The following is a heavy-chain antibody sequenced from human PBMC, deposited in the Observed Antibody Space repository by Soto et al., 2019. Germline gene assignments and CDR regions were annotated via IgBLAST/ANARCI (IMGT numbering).Heavy chain of an antibody. D-gene: IGHD3-9*01. J-gene: IGHJ6*02. V-gene: IGHV5-51*01. CDR3: ARHFYDILTGYSKYGMDV. CDR1: GYSFTKYW. Sequence: PGESLKISCKGSGYSFTKYWIGWVRQMPGKGLEWMAIIYPGDSDTRYSPSFQGQVTISADKSISTAYLQWSSLKASDTALYYCARHFYDILTGYSKYGMDVCGQGTTVTVS. CDR2: IYPGDSDT.